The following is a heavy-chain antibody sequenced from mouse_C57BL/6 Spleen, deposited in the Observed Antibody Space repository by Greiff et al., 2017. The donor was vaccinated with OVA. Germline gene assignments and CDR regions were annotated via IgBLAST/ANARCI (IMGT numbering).Heavy chain of an antibody. CDR3: TRRDYYPYFDY. V-gene: IGHV6-6*01. CDR1: GFTFSDAW. D-gene: IGHD1-1*01. CDR2: IRNKANNHAT. Sequence: EVQLVESGGGLVQPGGSMKLSCAASGFTFSDAWMDWVRQSPEKGLEWVAEIRNKANNHATYYAESVKGMFTISIDDSKSSVYLQMNSLRAEDTGIYYCTRRDYYPYFDYWGKGTTLTVSS. J-gene: IGHJ2*01.